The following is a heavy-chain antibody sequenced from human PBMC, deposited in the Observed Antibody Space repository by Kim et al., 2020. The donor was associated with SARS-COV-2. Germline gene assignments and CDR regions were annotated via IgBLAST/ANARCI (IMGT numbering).Heavy chain of an antibody. Sequence: SETLSLTCAVYGGSFSGYYWSWIRQPPGKGLEWIGEINHSGSTNYNPSLKSRVTISVDTSKNQFSLKLSSVTAADTAVYYCARDPYIAAAGRGGWFDPWGQGTLVTVSS. V-gene: IGHV4-34*01. CDR3: ARDPYIAAAGRGGWFDP. CDR1: GGSFSGYY. J-gene: IGHJ5*02. CDR2: INHSGST. D-gene: IGHD6-13*01.